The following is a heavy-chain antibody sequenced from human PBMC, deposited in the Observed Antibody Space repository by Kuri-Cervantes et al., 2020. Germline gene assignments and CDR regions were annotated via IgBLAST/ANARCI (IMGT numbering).Heavy chain of an antibody. J-gene: IGHJ3*02. CDR2: INPNSGGT. Sequence: ASVKVSCKASGYTFTGYYMHWVRQAPGQGLEWMGWINPNSGGTNYAQKFQGWVTITRDTSASTAYMELSSLRSEDTAVYYCARAGDWDAFDIWGQGTMVTVS. V-gene: IGHV1-2*04. D-gene: IGHD2-21*02. CDR3: ARAGDWDAFDI. CDR1: GYTFTGYY.